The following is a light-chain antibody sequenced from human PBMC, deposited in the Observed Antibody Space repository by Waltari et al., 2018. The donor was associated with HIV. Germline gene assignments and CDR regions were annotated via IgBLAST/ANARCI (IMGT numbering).Light chain of an antibody. V-gene: IGLV2-8*01. CDR3: SSYKDANDVV. J-gene: IGLJ2*01. CDR1: SSDVGGFDY. CDR2: EVN. Sequence: QSALTQPPSASGSPGQSVTISCTGTSSDVGGFDYVSWYHQQPPKAPKLILYEVNRPPAGVRDRVSGSKSGNTASLTVSGLPPEDEGDYYCSSYKDANDVVFGGGTKLTVL.